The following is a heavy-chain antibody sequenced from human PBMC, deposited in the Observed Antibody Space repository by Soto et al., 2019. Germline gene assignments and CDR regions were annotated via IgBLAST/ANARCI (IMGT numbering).Heavy chain of an antibody. J-gene: IGHJ4*02. V-gene: IGHV4-39*01. CDR3: ARVGTTGTIDY. D-gene: IGHD1-1*01. CDR2: IYYSGST. Sequence: SETLSLTCTVSGGSISSSSYYWGWIRQPPGKGLEWIGSIYYSGSTYYNPSLKSRVTISVDTSKNQFSLKLSSVTAADTAVYYCARVGTTGTIDYWGQGTLVTVSS. CDR1: GGSISSSSYY.